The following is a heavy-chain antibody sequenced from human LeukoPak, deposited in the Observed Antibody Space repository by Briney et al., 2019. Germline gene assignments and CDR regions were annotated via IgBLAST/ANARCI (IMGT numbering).Heavy chain of an antibody. D-gene: IGHD2-2*01. V-gene: IGHV3-21*01. CDR1: GFTFSSYS. Sequence: GGSLRLSCAAPGFTFSSYSMNWVRQAPGKGLEWVSSISSSSSYIYYADSVKGRFTISRDNAKNSLYLQMNSLRAEDTAVYYCARGRIVVVPAAINWFDPWGQGTLVTVSS. CDR3: ARGRIVVVPAAINWFDP. CDR2: ISSSSSYI. J-gene: IGHJ5*02.